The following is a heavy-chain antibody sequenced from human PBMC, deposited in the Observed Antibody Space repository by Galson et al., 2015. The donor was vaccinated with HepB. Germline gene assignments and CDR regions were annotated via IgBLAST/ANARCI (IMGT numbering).Heavy chain of an antibody. Sequence: VKVSCKASGYTFNRFDIIWVRQAPGQGLEWMGWISGYSDDTNYAQKFQGRVTLTTDTSTTTAYMDLRSLRSDDTAVYCCARGRSSGWSFDYWGQGTLVTVSS. J-gene: IGHJ4*02. D-gene: IGHD6-19*01. V-gene: IGHV1-18*01. CDR3: ARGRSSGWSFDY. CDR2: ISGYSDDT. CDR1: GYTFNRFD.